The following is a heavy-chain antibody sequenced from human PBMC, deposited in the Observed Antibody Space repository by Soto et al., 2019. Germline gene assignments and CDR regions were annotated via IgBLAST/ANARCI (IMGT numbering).Heavy chain of an antibody. CDR1: GYTFINYH. CDR3: AKSPRGEMATD. D-gene: IGHD5-12*01. Sequence: QVQLVQSGGEVKKPGASVTVSCKASGYTFINYHITWGRQAPGQGLEWMAWINTYNGMTDYAQRFQGRVTMTRDTSTSTAYMELRNLGSDDTGVYFCAKSPRGEMATDWGQGTLVTVSS. CDR2: INTYNGMT. J-gene: IGHJ4*02. V-gene: IGHV1-18*01.